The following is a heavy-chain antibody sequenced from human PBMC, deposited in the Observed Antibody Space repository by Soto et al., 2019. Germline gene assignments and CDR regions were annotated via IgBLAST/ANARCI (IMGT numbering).Heavy chain of an antibody. CDR2: TYYRSKWYN. V-gene: IGHV6-1*01. CDR3: ARGIAAGRGDCLDP. Sequence: SQTLSLTCVLSGDSVSSNSAAWNWIRQSPSRGLEWLGRTYYRSKWYNDYAVSVRSRITINPDASKNQFSLQLNSVTPEDTAVYYCARGIAAGRGDCLDPWGQGTLVTVSS. J-gene: IGHJ5*02. D-gene: IGHD6-13*01. CDR1: GDSVSSNSAA.